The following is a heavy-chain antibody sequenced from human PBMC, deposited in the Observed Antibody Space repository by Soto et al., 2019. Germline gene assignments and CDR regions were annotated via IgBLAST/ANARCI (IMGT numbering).Heavy chain of an antibody. J-gene: IGHJ4*02. D-gene: IGHD2-2*01. Sequence: GGSLRLSCAASGFTLTSYSMNWVRQAPGKGLEWVSSISSSSNYIYYADSVKGRFTISRDNAKNSLYLQINSLRAEDAAVYYCVGYCTSTSCSEPYWGQGTLVTASS. V-gene: IGHV3-21*01. CDR3: VGYCTSTSCSEPY. CDR2: ISSSSNYI. CDR1: GFTLTSYS.